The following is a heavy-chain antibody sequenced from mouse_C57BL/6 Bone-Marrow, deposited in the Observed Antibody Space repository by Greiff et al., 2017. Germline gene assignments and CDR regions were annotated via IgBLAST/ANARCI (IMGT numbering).Heavy chain of an antibody. CDR3: AKRSSYFDY. CDR1: GYTFTSYW. V-gene: IGHV1-72*01. Sequence: QVQLQQPGAELVKPGASVKLSCKASGYTFTSYWMHWVKQRPGRGLEWIGRIDPNSGGTKYNEKFKSKATLTVDKPSSTAYMELSSQKSEDSAVYYCAKRSSYFDYWGQGTTLTVSS. D-gene: IGHD1-1*01. CDR2: IDPNSGGT. J-gene: IGHJ2*01.